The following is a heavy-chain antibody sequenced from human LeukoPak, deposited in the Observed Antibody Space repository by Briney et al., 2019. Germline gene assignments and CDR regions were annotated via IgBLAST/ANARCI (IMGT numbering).Heavy chain of an antibody. V-gene: IGHV4-61*01. CDR3: ARGSEDYYYYGMDV. CDR1: GGSVSSGSYY. Sequence: SETLSLTCTVSGGSVSSGSYYWSWIRQPPGKGLEWIGYIYYSGSTNYNPSLKSRVTISVDTSKNQFSLKLSSVTAADTAVYYCARGSEDYYYYGMDVWGQGTAVTVSS. CDR2: IYYSGST. J-gene: IGHJ6*02.